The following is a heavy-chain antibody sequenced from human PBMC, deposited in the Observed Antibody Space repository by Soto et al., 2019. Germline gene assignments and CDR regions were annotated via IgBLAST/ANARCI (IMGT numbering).Heavy chain of an antibody. CDR1: GGTFSSYA. V-gene: IGHV1-69*13. Sequence: ASVKVSCKASGGTFSSYAISWVRQAPGQGLEWMGGIIPIFGKANYAQKFQGRVTITADESTSTAYMELSSLRYEDTAVYYCAREGRRKDFDYWGQGTLVTVSS. CDR2: IIPIFGKA. CDR3: AREGRRKDFDY. J-gene: IGHJ4*02.